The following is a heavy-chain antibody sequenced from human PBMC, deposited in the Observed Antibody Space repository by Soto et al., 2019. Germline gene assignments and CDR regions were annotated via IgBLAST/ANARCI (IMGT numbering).Heavy chain of an antibody. J-gene: IGHJ4*02. Sequence: ASVKVSCKASGYTFTSYGISWVRQAPGQGLEWMGWISAYNGNTNYAQKLQGRVTMTTDTSTSTAYMELRSLRSDDTAAYYCAREESSGWYFDYWGQGTLVTVSS. CDR2: ISAYNGNT. V-gene: IGHV1-18*01. D-gene: IGHD6-19*01. CDR1: GYTFTSYG. CDR3: AREESSGWYFDY.